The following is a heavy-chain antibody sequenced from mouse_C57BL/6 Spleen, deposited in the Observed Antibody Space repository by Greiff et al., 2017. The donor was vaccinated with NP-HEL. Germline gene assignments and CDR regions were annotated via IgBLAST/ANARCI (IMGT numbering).Heavy chain of an antibody. CDR2: IRNKANGYTT. V-gene: IGHV7-3*01. J-gene: IGHJ2*01. D-gene: IGHD6-1*01. CDR1: GFTFTDYY. Sequence: EVKLVESGGGLVQPGGSLSLSCAASGFTFTDYYMSWVRQPPGKALEWLGFIRNKANGYTTEYSASVKGRFTISRDNSQSILYLQMNALRAEDSATYYCARHKRGYFDYWGQGTTLTVSS. CDR3: ARHKRGYFDY.